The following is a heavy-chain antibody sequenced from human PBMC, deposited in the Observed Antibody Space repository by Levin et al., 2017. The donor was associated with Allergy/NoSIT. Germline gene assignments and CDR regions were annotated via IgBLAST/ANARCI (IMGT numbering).Heavy chain of an antibody. Sequence: GGSLRLSCAASGFTFSSSAMSWVRQAPGKGLEWVSTFSGGGAGTYYADSVKGRFTISRDDSKNTLYLQMNSLRAEDTAIYYCAKTLGSVTTRYFDFWGQGTLVTVSS. D-gene: IGHD4-17*01. CDR3: AKTLGSVTTRYFDF. V-gene: IGHV3-23*01. CDR2: FSGGGAGT. J-gene: IGHJ4*02. CDR1: GFTFSSSA.